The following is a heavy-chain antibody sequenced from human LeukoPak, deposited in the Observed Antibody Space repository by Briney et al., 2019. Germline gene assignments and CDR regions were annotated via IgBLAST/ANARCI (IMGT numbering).Heavy chain of an antibody. J-gene: IGHJ6*03. CDR3: AKRAADGLYYYYYMDV. V-gene: IGHV3-23*01. CDR2: ISGSGGST. D-gene: IGHD6-13*01. CDR1: GFTFTSYA. Sequence: GGSLRLSCAASGFTFTSYAMSWVRQAPGKGLEGVSGISGSGGSTYYADSVKGRFTISRDTSKNTLYLQMNSLRGEDTAIYYYAKRAADGLYYYYYMDVWGKGTTVTVSS.